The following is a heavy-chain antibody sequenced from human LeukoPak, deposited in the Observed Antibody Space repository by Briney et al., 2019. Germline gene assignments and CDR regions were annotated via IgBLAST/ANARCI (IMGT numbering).Heavy chain of an antibody. V-gene: IGHV1-18*04. D-gene: IGHD6-19*01. Sequence: ASVKVSCKASGYTFTSYGISWVRQAPGQGLEWMGWISSYDGQTNHARKFEGRVTMTTDATTTTAYMELRNLKSDDTAVYFCTRGRADIAVGGTWGQGTLVIVSA. CDR1: GYTFTSYG. CDR2: ISSYDGQT. J-gene: IGHJ4*02. CDR3: TRGRADIAVGGT.